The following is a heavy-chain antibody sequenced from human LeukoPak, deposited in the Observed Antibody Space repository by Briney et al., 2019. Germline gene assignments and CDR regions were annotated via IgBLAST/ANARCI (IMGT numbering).Heavy chain of an antibody. CDR3: ARGRAFGGVSDY. CDR1: GFTFSSYS. J-gene: IGHJ4*02. CDR2: ISSSSSYI. Sequence: GGSLRLSCAASGFTFSSYSMNWVRQAPGKGLEWVSSISSSSSYIYYADSVKGRFTVSRDNAKNSLYLQMNSLRAEDTAVYYCARGRAFGGVSDYWGQGTLVTVSS. V-gene: IGHV3-21*01. D-gene: IGHD3-16*01.